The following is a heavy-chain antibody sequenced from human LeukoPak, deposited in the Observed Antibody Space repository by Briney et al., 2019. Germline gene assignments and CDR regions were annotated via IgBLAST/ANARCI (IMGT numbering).Heavy chain of an antibody. CDR3: AREAKDSGVASFDL. CDR2: IYSGGAT. V-gene: IGHV3-66*01. Sequence: GGSLRLSCAASGITVSTNYMSWVRQAPGKGLEWVSIIYSGGATFYADSVKGRFTISRENSKNTLWLQMNSLRAEDTAVYYCAREAKDSGVASFDLWGRGTLVTVSS. D-gene: IGHD3-10*01. CDR1: GITVSTNY. J-gene: IGHJ2*01.